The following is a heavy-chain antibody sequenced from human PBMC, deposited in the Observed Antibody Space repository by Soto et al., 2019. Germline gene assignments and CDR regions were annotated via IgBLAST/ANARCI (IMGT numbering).Heavy chain of an antibody. V-gene: IGHV2-5*01. CDR1: GFSLTTSGVG. D-gene: IGHD1-1*01. CDR2: IYWNDDT. J-gene: IGHJ4*02. Sequence: FGPTLVNPTQTLTLTCTFSGFSLTTSGVGVGWIRQPPGKALECLAFIYWNDDTHYTPSLKSRLTITKDTSTNQVVLTMTNMHTLDTATYYCVLFSYNNAYDYRGQGTLVTVSS. CDR3: VLFSYNNAYDY.